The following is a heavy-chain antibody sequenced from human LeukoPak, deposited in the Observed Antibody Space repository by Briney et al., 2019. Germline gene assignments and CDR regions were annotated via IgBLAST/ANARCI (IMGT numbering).Heavy chain of an antibody. V-gene: IGHV3-30*18. CDR3: AKVPLPAAIRGYFDY. CDR2: ISYDGSNK. CDR1: GFTFSSYG. J-gene: IGHJ4*02. Sequence: GRSLRLSCAASGFTFSSYGMHWVRQAPGKGLEWVAVISYDGSNKYYADSVKGRSTISRDNSKNTLYLQMNSLRAEDTAVYYCAKVPLPAAIRGYFDYWGQGTLVTVSS. D-gene: IGHD2-2*01.